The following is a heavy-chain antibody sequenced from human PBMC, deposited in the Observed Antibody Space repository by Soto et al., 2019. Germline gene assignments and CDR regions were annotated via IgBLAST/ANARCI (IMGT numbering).Heavy chain of an antibody. Sequence: QVQLVQSGAEVKKPGASVKVSCKASDKTFLSYGISWVRQGPGQGLEWMGWISPYNGNTNYAQKLQGRVTMTTDTSTSTAYMELRSLRSDDTAVYYWATQMDTVMVFRDWGQGTLVTVSS. CDR3: ATQMDTVMVFRD. CDR2: ISPYNGNT. D-gene: IGHD5-18*01. J-gene: IGHJ4*02. CDR1: DKTFLSYG. V-gene: IGHV1-18*01.